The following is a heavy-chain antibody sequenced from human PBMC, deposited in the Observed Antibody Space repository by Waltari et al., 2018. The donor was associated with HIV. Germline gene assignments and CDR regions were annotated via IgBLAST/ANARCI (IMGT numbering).Heavy chain of an antibody. V-gene: IGHV2-70*01. CDR1: STSGLC. J-gene: IGHJ4*02. Sequence: STSGLCVSWIRQPPGKALEWLTLIDWDDDKYYSTSLKTRFTISKDTSKNQLVLTRTNMDPVDTATYYCARIYYDSSGYDYWGQGTLVTVSS. D-gene: IGHD3-22*01. CDR3: ARIYYDSSGYDY. CDR2: IDWDDDK.